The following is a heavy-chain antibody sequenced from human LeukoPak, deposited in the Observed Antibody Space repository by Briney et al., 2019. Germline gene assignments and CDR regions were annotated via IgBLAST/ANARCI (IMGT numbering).Heavy chain of an antibody. CDR3: AKGRSGSYPYYYYFDMDV. CDR1: GFTFSSYG. D-gene: IGHD1-26*01. CDR2: ISDDGSNK. Sequence: GGSLRLSRAASGFTFSSYGMRWVRQAPGKGLEWVAVISDDGSNKYYADSVKGRFTISRDNSKNTLYLQMNSLRAEDTAVYYCAKGRSGSYPYYYYFDMDVWGQGTTVTVSS. V-gene: IGHV3-30*18. J-gene: IGHJ6*02.